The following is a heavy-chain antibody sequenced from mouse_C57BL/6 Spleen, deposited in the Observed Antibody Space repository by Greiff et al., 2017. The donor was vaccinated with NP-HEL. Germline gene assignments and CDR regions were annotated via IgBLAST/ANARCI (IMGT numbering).Heavy chain of an antibody. V-gene: IGHV1-69*01. CDR1: GYTFTSYW. D-gene: IGHD4-1*01. CDR2: IDPSDSYT. Sequence: QVQLQQPGAELVMPGASVKLSCKASGYTFTSYWMHWVKQRPGQGLEWIGEIDPSDSYTTYNQKFKGKSTLTVDKSSSTAYMQLSSLTSEDSAVYYCARELGGGWFAYWGQGTLVTVSA. CDR3: ARELGGGWFAY. J-gene: IGHJ3*01.